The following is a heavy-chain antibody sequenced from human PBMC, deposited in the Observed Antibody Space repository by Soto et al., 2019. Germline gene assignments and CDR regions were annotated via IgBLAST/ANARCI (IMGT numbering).Heavy chain of an antibody. V-gene: IGHV5-10-1*04. CDR3: ARLGSTMVRGPYYGMDV. CDR1: GYSFTSYW. CDR2: IDPSDSYT. D-gene: IGHD3-10*01. J-gene: IGHJ6*02. Sequence: PGESLKISCKGSGYSFTSYWISWVRQMPGKGLEWMGRIDPSDSYTNYSPSFQGQVTISADKSISTAYLQWSSLKASDTAMYYCARLGSTMVRGPYYGMDVWGQGTTVTVSS.